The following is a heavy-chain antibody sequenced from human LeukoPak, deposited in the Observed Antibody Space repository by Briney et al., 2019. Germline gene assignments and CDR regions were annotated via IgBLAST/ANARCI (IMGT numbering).Heavy chain of an antibody. V-gene: IGHV3-23*01. Sequence: PGGSLRLSCAASGFTFSSYAMSWVRQAPGKGLEWVSSISGSGGSTYFADSVKGRFTISRDNSKNTLYLQMNSLRAEDTAVYYCARWVRGSYHFDYWGQGTLVTVSS. CDR3: ARWVRGSYHFDY. CDR1: GFTFSSYA. CDR2: ISGSGGST. D-gene: IGHD1-26*01. J-gene: IGHJ4*02.